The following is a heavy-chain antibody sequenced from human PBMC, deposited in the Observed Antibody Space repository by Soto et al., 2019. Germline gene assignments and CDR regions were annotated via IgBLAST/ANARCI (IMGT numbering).Heavy chain of an antibody. CDR3: ARDMITFGGVIVPTQGMDV. Sequence: PSETLSLTCTVSGGSISSYYWSWIRQPPGKGLEWIGYIYYSGSTNYNPSLKSRVTISVDTSKNQFSLKLSSVTAADTAVYYCARDMITFGGVIVPTQGMDVWGQGTTVTVSS. V-gene: IGHV4-59*01. J-gene: IGHJ6*02. CDR1: GGSISSYY. CDR2: IYYSGST. D-gene: IGHD3-16*02.